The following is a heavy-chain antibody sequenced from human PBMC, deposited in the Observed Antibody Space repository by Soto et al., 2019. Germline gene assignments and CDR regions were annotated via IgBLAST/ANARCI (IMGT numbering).Heavy chain of an antibody. Sequence: GGSLRLSCAASGFTFSHYAMHWVRQAPGKGLEWVAVISYDGNKKYYADSVKGRFTISRDNSKNTLYLQMNSLRAEDAAVFYCARDAGEYGYAYHLDYWGHGTLVTVSS. V-gene: IGHV3-30-3*01. D-gene: IGHD3-16*01. CDR3: ARDAGEYGYAYHLDY. CDR2: ISYDGNKK. J-gene: IGHJ4*01. CDR1: GFTFSHYA.